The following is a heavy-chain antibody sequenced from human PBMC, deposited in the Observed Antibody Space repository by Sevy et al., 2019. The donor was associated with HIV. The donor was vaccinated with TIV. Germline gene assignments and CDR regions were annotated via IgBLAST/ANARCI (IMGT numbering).Heavy chain of an antibody. CDR3: ARHVSEYSGYDWVLYHYYYGMDV. D-gene: IGHD5-12*01. Sequence: APVKVSCKASGGTFSSYAISWVRQAPGQGLEWMGGIIPIFGTANYAQKFQGRVTITADESTSTAYMELSSLRSEDTAVYYCARHVSEYSGYDWVLYHYYYGMDVWGQGTTVTVSS. CDR1: GGTFSSYA. J-gene: IGHJ6*02. V-gene: IGHV1-69*13. CDR2: IIPIFGTA.